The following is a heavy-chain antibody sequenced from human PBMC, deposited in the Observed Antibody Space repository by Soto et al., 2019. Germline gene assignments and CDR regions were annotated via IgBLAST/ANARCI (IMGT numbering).Heavy chain of an antibody. CDR2: IYYSGST. CDR1: GGSISSGGYY. D-gene: IGHD1-26*01. V-gene: IGHV4-31*03. CDR3: ARVDTSMGATCVSY. Sequence: QVQLQESGPGLVKPSQTLSLTCTVSGGSISSGGYYWNWIRQHPGKGLEWIGYIYYSGSTYYNPSLKSRVTISVDTSKNQFSLKLSSVTAADTAVYYCARVDTSMGATCVSYWGQGTLVTVSS. J-gene: IGHJ4*02.